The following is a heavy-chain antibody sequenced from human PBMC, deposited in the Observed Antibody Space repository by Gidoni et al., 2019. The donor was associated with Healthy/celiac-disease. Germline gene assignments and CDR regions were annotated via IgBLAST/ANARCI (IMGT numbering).Heavy chain of an antibody. D-gene: IGHD3-10*01. J-gene: IGHJ6*02. CDR1: GYTFTSYG. V-gene: IGHV1-18*01. Sequence: QVQLVQSGAEVKKPGASVKVSCKASGYTFTSYGLSRVRQAPGQGLEWMGWISGYNGNTNYAQKLQGRVTMTTDTSTSTAYMELRSLRSDDTAVYYCARDGYYYGSGSYPSYGMDVWGQGTTVTVSS. CDR3: ARDGYYYGSGSYPSYGMDV. CDR2: ISGYNGNT.